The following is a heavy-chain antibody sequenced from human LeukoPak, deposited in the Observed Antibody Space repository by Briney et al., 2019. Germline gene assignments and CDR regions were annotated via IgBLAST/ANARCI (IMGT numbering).Heavy chain of an antibody. CDR3: AKAGYDFWSGYPRKPFDC. D-gene: IGHD3-3*01. CDR2: ISGSGGST. Sequence: GGSLRLSCAASGFTFSSYAMSWVRQAPGKGLEWVSAISGSGGSTYYADSVKGRFTISRDNSKNTLYLQMNSLRAEDTAVYYCAKAGYDFWSGYPRKPFDCWGQGTLVTVSS. J-gene: IGHJ4*02. CDR1: GFTFSSYA. V-gene: IGHV3-23*01.